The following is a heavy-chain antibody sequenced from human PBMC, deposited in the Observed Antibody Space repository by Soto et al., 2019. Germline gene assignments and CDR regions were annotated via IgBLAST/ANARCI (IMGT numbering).Heavy chain of an antibody. CDR1: GFSLSTSGVG. CDR2: IYWDDDK. CDR3: AHMVEGVAGTAYYFDY. D-gene: IGHD6-19*01. J-gene: IGHJ4*02. V-gene: IGHV2-5*02. Sequence: SGPTLVKPTQTLTLTCTFSGFSLSTSGVGVGWIRQPPGKALEWLALIYWDDDKRYSTSLKSRLTITKDTSKNQVVLTMTNMDPVDTATYYCAHMVEGVAGTAYYFDYWGQGTLVTVSS.